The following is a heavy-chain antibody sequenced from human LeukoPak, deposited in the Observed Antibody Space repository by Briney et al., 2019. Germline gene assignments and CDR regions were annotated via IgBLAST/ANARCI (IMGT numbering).Heavy chain of an antibody. CDR3: ARDHCSGGSCYGSDAFDI. V-gene: IGHV4-30-4*01. Sequence: PSETLSLTCTVSGRSISSGDYYWRWIRQPPGKGLEWFGYIYYSGSTYYNPSLKSRVTISVDTSKNQFSLKLSSVTAADTAVYYCARDHCSGGSCYGSDAFDIWGQGTMVTVSS. J-gene: IGHJ3*02. CDR1: GRSISSGDYY. D-gene: IGHD2-15*01. CDR2: IYYSGST.